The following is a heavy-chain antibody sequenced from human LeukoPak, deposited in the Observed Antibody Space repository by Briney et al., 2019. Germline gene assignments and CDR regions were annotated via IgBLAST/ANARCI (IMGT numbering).Heavy chain of an antibody. V-gene: IGHV1-69*02. Sequence: GASVKVSCKASGGTFSSYTISWVRQAPGQGLEWMGTIIPILGIANYAQKFQGRVTITADKSTSTAYMELSSLRSEDTAVYYCATPHGGYCSGGSCYSGSWGQGTLVTVSS. CDR2: IIPILGIA. CDR1: GGTFSSYT. J-gene: IGHJ4*02. D-gene: IGHD2-15*01. CDR3: ATPHGGYCSGGSCYSGS.